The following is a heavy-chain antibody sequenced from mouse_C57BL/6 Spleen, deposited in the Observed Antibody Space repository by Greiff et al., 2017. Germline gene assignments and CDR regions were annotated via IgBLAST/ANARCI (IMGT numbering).Heavy chain of an antibody. CDR3: ARDRTGYCDY. V-gene: IGHV3-6*01. CDR2: ISYDGSN. J-gene: IGHJ2*01. Sequence: ESGPGLVKPSQSLSLTCSVTGYSITSGYYWNWIRQFPGNKLEWMGYISYDGSNNYNPSLKNRISITRDTSKNQFFLKLNSVTTEDTATYYCARDRTGYCDYWGQGTTLTVSS. CDR1: GYSITSGYY.